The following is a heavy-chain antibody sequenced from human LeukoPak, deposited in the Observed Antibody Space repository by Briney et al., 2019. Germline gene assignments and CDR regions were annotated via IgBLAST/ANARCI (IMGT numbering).Heavy chain of an antibody. CDR1: GYTFTGYY. CDR2: INPNSGGT. V-gene: IGHV1-2*06. J-gene: IGHJ4*02. D-gene: IGHD3-10*01. Sequence: GASVKVSCKASGYTFTGYYMHWVRQAPGQGLEWMGRINPNSGGTNYAQKFQGRVTMTRDTSISTAYMELSRLRSDDTAVYYCARERYYTSGSVHNRIDYWGQGTLVTVSS. CDR3: ARERYYTSGSVHNRIDY.